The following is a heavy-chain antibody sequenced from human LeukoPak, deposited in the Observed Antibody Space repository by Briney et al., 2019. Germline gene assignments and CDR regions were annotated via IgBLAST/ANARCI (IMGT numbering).Heavy chain of an antibody. J-gene: IGHJ3*02. CDR2: ISSNGGST. V-gene: IGHV3-64*01. CDR1: RFTFSSYA. D-gene: IGHD2/OR15-2a*01. Sequence: GGSLRLSCAASRFTFSSYAMHWVRQAPGKGLEYVSAISSNGGSTYYANSVKGRFTISRDNSKNTLYLQMGSLRAEDMAVYYCARGIAPRGDAFDIWGQGTMVTVSS. CDR3: ARGIAPRGDAFDI.